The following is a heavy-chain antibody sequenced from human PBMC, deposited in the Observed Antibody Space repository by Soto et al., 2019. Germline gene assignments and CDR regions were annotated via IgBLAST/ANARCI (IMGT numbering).Heavy chain of an antibody. CDR2: LSDSGVFT. CDR3: AKKWGCSSKSCYLVPLDY. V-gene: IGHV3-23*01. J-gene: IGHJ4*02. CDR1: GFTFSSDA. Sequence: QPGGSLRLSCAASGFTFSSDAMSWVRQAPGKGLEWVSALSDSGVFTYYADSVKGRFTISRDNSKNTLYLQMNSLRAEDTAVYYCAKKWGCSSKSCYLVPLDYWGQGTLVTVSS. D-gene: IGHD2-2*01.